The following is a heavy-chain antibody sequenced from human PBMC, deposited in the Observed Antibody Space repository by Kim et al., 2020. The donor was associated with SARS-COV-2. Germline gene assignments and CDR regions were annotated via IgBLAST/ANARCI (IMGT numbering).Heavy chain of an antibody. V-gene: IGHV3-23*01. CDR2: MNGRGDST. CDR1: GFAFRSYA. J-gene: IGHJ4*02. Sequence: GGSLRLSCAASGFAFRSYAMTWVRQAPGKGLEWVSVMNGRGDSTHYADSVKGRFTISRDNSKSTLDLQMNSLRDEDTAVYYCAKVGIGGSIAVTGFFGFWRPGTRVTVS. D-gene: IGHD6-19*01. CDR3: AKVGIGGSIAVTGFFGF.